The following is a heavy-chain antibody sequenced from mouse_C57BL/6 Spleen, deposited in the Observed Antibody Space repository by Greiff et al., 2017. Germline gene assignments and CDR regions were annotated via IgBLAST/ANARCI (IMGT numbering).Heavy chain of an antibody. Sequence: QVQLQQSGPELVRPGVSVKISCKGSGYTFTDYAMHWVKQSHAKSLEWIGVISTYYGDASYNQKFKDKATMTVDKTSSTASMELASITSEDSAFYYCARRGESKPAWFAYWGQGTLVTVSA. V-gene: IGHV1-67*01. J-gene: IGHJ3*01. CDR2: ISTYYGDA. CDR3: ARRGESKPAWFAY. D-gene: IGHD1-3*01. CDR1: GYTFTDYA.